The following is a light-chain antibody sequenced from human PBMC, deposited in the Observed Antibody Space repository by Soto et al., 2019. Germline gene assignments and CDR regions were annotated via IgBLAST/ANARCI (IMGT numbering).Light chain of an antibody. Sequence: ASQLTQSPSSLSASVGDRVTITCRASQGISSALAWYQQKPGKAPKLLIYDASSLESGVPSRFSGSGSGTDFTLTISSLQPEDFATYYCQQFNSYPLLTFGGGTKVDIK. V-gene: IGKV1-13*02. CDR1: QGISSA. CDR3: QQFNSYPLLT. CDR2: DAS. J-gene: IGKJ4*01.